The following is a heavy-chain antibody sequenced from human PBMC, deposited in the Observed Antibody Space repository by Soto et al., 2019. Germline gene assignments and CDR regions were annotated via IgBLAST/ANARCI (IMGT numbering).Heavy chain of an antibody. V-gene: IGHV4-39*01. CDR1: GGSISSYSHY. CDR3: ARTSTYYSWFDP. Sequence: QLQLQESGPGLVKPSETLSLTCTVSGGSISSYSHYWGWIRQPPGKGLEWIGSIYYTGSTDYNPSLTSRVTISVDTSKNLFSLKLRSVTAADTAIYYCARTSTYYSWFDPWGQGTLVTVSS. D-gene: IGHD4-4*01. CDR2: IYYTGST. J-gene: IGHJ5*02.